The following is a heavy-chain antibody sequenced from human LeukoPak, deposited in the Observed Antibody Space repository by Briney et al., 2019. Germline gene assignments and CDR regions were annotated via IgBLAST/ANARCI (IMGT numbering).Heavy chain of an antibody. CDR2: ITGDGGST. Sequence: GGFLRLSCAASGFTFDDYAIHWVRQAPGKGLEWVSLITGDGGSTYYGDSVKGRFTVSRDNSKNSLNLQMNSLRTEDTALYYCAKDLRRRYSYGPNYDYFYGLDVWGQGTTVTVSS. J-gene: IGHJ6*02. CDR3: AKDLRRRYSYGPNYDYFYGLDV. CDR1: GFTFDDYA. V-gene: IGHV3-43*02. D-gene: IGHD5-18*01.